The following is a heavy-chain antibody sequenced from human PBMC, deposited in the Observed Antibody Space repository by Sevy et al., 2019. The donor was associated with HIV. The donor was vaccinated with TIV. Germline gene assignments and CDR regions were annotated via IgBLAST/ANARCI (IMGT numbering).Heavy chain of an antibody. V-gene: IGHV1-24*01. D-gene: IGHD4-17*01. CDR3: ATECFHGDYALDY. J-gene: IGHJ4*02. CDR2: FDPEDGET. Sequence: ASVKVSCKVSGYTLTELSMHWVRQAPGKGLEWMGGFDPEDGETIYAQKFKGRVTMTEDKSTGPAYMELSSLRSEDTAVYYCATECFHGDYALDYWGQGTLVTVSS. CDR1: GYTLTELS.